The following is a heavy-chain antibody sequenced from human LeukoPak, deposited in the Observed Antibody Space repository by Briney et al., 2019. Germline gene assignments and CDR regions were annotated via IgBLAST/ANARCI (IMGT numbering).Heavy chain of an antibody. V-gene: IGHV4-31*03. CDR3: ARDAITMVRGVKEGH. CDR2: IYYSGST. Sequence: SETLSLTCTVSGGSISSGGYYWSWIRQHPGKGLEWIGYIYYSGSTYYNPSLKSRVTISVDTSKNQFSLKLSSVTAADTAVYYCARDAITMVRGVKEGHWGQEPWSPSPQ. CDR1: GGSISSGGYY. J-gene: IGHJ4*01. D-gene: IGHD3-10*01.